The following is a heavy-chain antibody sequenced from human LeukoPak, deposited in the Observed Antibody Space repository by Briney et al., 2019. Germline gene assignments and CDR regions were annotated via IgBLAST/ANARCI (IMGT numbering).Heavy chain of an antibody. J-gene: IGHJ4*02. CDR2: ISSSGSTI. V-gene: IGHV3-48*03. Sequence: PGGSLRLSCAASGFTFSSYEMNWVRQAPGEGLEWVSYISSSGSTIYYADSVKGRFTISRDNAKNSLYLQMNSLRAEDTAVYYCARGDYYYDSSGYPGDYWGQGTLVTVSS. D-gene: IGHD3-22*01. CDR3: ARGDYYYDSSGYPGDY. CDR1: GFTFSSYE.